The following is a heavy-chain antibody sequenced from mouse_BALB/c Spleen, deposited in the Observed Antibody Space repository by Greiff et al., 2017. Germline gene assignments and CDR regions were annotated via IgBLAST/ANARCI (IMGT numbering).Heavy chain of an antibody. CDR3: ASHYYYGSPFAY. CDR2: ISDGGSYT. Sequence: EVHLVESGGGLVKPGGSLKLSCAASGFTVSDYYMYWVRQTPEKRLEWVATISDGGSYTYYPDSVKGRFTISRDNAKNNLYLQMSSLKSEDTAMYYCASHYYYGSPFAYWGQGTLVTVSA. D-gene: IGHD1-1*01. J-gene: IGHJ3*01. CDR1: GFTVSDYY. V-gene: IGHV5-4*02.